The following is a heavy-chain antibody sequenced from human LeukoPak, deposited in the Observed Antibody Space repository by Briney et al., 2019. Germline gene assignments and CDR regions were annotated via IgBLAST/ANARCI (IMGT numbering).Heavy chain of an antibody. J-gene: IGHJ4*02. CDR3: ARVVWFGELYFDY. D-gene: IGHD3-10*01. Sequence: GGSLRLSCAASGFTVSSNYVSWVRQAPGKGLEWVSVIYSGGSTYYADSVKGRFTISRDNSKNTLYLQMNSLRAEDTAVYYCARVVWFGELYFDYWGQGTLVTVSS. CDR1: GFTVSSNY. V-gene: IGHV3-53*01. CDR2: IYSGGST.